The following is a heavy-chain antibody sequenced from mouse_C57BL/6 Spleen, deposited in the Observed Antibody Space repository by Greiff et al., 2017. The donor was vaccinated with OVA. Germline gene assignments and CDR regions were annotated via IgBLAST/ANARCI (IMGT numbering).Heavy chain of an antibody. CDR3: AIITTFDY. Sequence: QVQLKESGAELVRPGASVKLSCKASGYTFTDYYINWVKQRPGQGLEWIARIYPGSGNTYYNEKFKGKATLTAEKSSSTAYMQLSSLTSEDSAVYFCAIITTFDYWGQGTTLTVSS. CDR2: IYPGSGNT. D-gene: IGHD1-1*01. J-gene: IGHJ2*01. V-gene: IGHV1-76*01. CDR1: GYTFTDYY.